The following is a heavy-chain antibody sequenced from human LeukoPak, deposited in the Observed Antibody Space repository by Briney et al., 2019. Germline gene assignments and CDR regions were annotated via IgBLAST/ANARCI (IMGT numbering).Heavy chain of an antibody. CDR3: ARQSGCSSTSCYTTTPGTYFDY. CDR1: GGSISSSRYY. J-gene: IGHJ4*02. Sequence: SETLSLTCTVSGGSISSSRYYWGWIRLPPGKGLEWIGSIYYSGSTYYNPSLKSRVTISVDTSKNQFSLKLNSVTAADTAVYYCARQSGCSSTSCYTTTPGTYFDYWGQGTLVTVSS. V-gene: IGHV4-39*01. CDR2: IYYSGST. D-gene: IGHD2-2*02.